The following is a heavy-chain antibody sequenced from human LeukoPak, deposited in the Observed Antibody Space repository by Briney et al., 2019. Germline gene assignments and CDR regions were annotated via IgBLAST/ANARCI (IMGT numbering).Heavy chain of an antibody. D-gene: IGHD3-10*01. CDR1: GFTFSDDW. CDR3: TRGHYGP. Sequence: GGSLRLSWAASGFTFSDDWMNWVRQAPGKGPEWVGHIKARRAGGTTEYAAPVGGRFTISRDDSRSILYLRMNNLKTEDTALYYSTRGHYGPWGLGTLVTVSS. J-gene: IGHJ5*02. V-gene: IGHV3-15*01. CDR2: IKARRAGGTT.